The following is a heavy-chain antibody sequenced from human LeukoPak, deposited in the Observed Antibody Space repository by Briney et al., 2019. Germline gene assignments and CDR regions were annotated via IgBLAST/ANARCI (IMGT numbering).Heavy chain of an antibody. CDR3: AIFGVVINTFDY. CDR2: IIPILGTA. J-gene: IGHJ4*02. CDR1: GGTFSSYA. Sequence: SVKVSCKASGGTFSSYAISWVRQAPGQGLEWMGGIIPILGTANYAQKFQGRVTITTDESTSTAYMELSSLRSEDTAVYYCAIFGVVINTFDYWGQGTLVTVSS. V-gene: IGHV1-69*05. D-gene: IGHD3-3*01.